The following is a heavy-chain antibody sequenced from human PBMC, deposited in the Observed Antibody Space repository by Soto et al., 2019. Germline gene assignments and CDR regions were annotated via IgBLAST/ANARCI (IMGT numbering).Heavy chain of an antibody. CDR3: ARVGRITMVRGDFWFDP. CDR1: GGSITSYY. Sequence: QVQLQESGPGLVKPSETLSLTCTVSGGSITSYYWNWIRQPPGKGLEWIGYIYYSGYTNYNPSLKSRVTISVDTSKKQFSLKLSSVTAADTAVYYCARVGRITMVRGDFWFDPWGQGTLVTVSS. D-gene: IGHD3-10*01. CDR2: IYYSGYT. J-gene: IGHJ5*02. V-gene: IGHV4-59*01.